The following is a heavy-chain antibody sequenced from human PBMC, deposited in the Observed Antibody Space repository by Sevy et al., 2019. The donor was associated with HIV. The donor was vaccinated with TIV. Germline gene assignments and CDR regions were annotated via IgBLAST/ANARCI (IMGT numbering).Heavy chain of an antibody. D-gene: IGHD6-19*01. CDR1: GYTFTGYY. Sequence: ASVKVSCKASGYTFTGYYMHWVRQAPGQGLEWMGWINPNSGGTNYAQKFQGRVTMTSDTSISTAYMELSRLRSDDTALYYCATLQSSTVAGYFDYGGQGTLVTVSS. CDR2: INPNSGGT. V-gene: IGHV1-2*02. J-gene: IGHJ4*02. CDR3: ATLQSSTVAGYFDY.